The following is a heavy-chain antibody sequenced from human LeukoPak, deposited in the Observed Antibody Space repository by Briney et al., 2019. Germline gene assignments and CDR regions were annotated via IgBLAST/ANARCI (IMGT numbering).Heavy chain of an antibody. CDR3: ATQGFCSGGSCYSPYYYYGMDV. J-gene: IGHJ6*04. V-gene: IGHV1-18*04. CDR1: GYTFTSYG. CDR2: ISAYNGST. Sequence: GASVKVSCKASGYTFTSYGISWVRQAPGQGLEWMGWISAYNGSTNYAQKLQGRVTMTTDTSTSTAYMELRSLRSDDTAVYYCATQGFCSGGSCYSPYYYYGMDVWGKGTTVTVSS. D-gene: IGHD2-15*01.